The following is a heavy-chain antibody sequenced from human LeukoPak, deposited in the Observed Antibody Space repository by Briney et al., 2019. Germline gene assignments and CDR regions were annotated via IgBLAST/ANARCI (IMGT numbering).Heavy chain of an antibody. Sequence: GGFLRLSCVASGFIFSRYWMSWVRQAPGRGLEWVANIKQDGSEKYYIDSVKGRFTISRDNAKNSVYLQMNSLRAEDTAVYYCARMDWGDYRDYYYMDVWGKGTTVTVSS. CDR2: IKQDGSEK. J-gene: IGHJ6*03. CDR1: GFIFSRYW. D-gene: IGHD2-21*01. V-gene: IGHV3-7*01. CDR3: ARMDWGDYRDYYYMDV.